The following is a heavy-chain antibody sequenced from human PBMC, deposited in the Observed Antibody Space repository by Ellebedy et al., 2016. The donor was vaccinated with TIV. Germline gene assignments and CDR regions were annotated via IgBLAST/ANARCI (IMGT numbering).Heavy chain of an antibody. CDR3: ARVSDTDDY. J-gene: IGHJ4*02. V-gene: IGHV3-23*01. CDR1: GFTFSSYS. Sequence: GGSLRLSCAASGFTFSSYSMNWVRQAPGKGLEWVSAISGNGGSTYYSDSVKGRFTISRDNSKNTLYLQMNSLRAEDTAVYYCARVSDTDDYWGQGTLVTVSS. CDR2: ISGNGGST.